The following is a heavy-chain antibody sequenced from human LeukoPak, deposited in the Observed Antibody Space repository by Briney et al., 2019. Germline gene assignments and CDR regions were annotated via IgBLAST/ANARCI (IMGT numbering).Heavy chain of an antibody. CDR3: ARDRPGYSYGYPYWYFDL. Sequence: SETLSLTCTVSGGSISSYYWSWIRQPPGKGLEWIGYIYYSGSTYYNPSLKSRVTISVDTSKNQFSLKRSSVTAADTAVYYCARDRPGYSYGYPYWYFDLWGRGTLVTVSS. V-gene: IGHV4-59*12. CDR2: IYYSGST. J-gene: IGHJ2*01. D-gene: IGHD5-18*01. CDR1: GGSISSYY.